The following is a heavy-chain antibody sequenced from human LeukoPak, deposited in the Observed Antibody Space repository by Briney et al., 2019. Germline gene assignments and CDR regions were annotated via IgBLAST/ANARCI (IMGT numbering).Heavy chain of an antibody. V-gene: IGHV1-2*07. D-gene: IGHD6-6*01. CDR3: ARATRQLVLVY. J-gene: IGHJ4*02. CDR1: GYTFTGYY. CDR2: INPNSGGT. Sequence: ASVKASCKASGYTFTGYYMHWVRQAPGQGLEWMGWINPNSGGTNYAHKFQGRVTMTRHTSISTAYMELSRLRSDDTAVYYCARATRQLVLVYWGQGTLVTVSS.